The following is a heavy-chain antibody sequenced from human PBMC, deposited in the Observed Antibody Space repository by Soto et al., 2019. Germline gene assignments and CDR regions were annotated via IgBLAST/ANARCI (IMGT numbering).Heavy chain of an antibody. Sequence: PSQTLSLTCAISGDSVSKNSAAWNWIRQSPSRGLEWLGRTYHRSKWYNDYAVSVKSRIIINPDTSRNQFSLQLKSVTPEDTAVYYRAREGQQLVLYGMDVWRQGSTVTVSS. CDR2: TYHRSKWYN. CDR1: GDSVSKNSAA. D-gene: IGHD6-13*01. J-gene: IGHJ6*02. CDR3: AREGQQLVLYGMDV. V-gene: IGHV6-1*01.